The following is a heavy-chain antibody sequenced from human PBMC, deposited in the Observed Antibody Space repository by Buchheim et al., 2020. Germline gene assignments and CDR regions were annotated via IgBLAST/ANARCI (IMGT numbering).Heavy chain of an antibody. CDR3: AKGNSIVGTTKHFDN. CDR1: GFSFSSYA. V-gene: IGHV3-23*01. Sequence: EVQLLESGGGLVQPGGSLRLSCAASGFSFSSYAMGWVRQAPGKGLEWVSVISDSGGNIYYADAVKGRVTISRDNSKNTVYLQMNSRRAEDAALYYCAKGNSIVGTTKHFDNWGQGTL. J-gene: IGHJ4*02. D-gene: IGHD1-26*01. CDR2: ISDSGGNI.